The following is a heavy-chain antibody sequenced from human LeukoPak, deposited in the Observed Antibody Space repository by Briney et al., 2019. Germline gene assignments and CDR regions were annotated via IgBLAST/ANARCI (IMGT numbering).Heavy chain of an antibody. CDR3: ARGGYSYGLMTYYYYYYMDV. V-gene: IGHV1-8*01. CDR2: MNPNSGNT. J-gene: IGHJ6*03. D-gene: IGHD5-18*01. Sequence: ASVKVSCKASGYTFTSYDINWVRQAPGQGLEWMGWMNPNSGNTGYAQKFQGRVTMTRNTSISTAYMELSSLRSEDTAVYYCARGGYSYGLMTYYYYYYMDVWGKGTTVTVSS. CDR1: GYTFTSYD.